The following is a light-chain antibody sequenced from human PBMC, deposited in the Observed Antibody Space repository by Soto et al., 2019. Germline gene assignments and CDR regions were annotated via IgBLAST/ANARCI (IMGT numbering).Light chain of an antibody. Sequence: DIQMTQSPSTLSASVGDRVTITCRASQSIGNLLAWYQQKPGKAPKLLIYDASSLESGVPSRFSGSGSGTEFTLTISSLQPDDFATYYCQLYDIYSRAFGQGTKVGIK. V-gene: IGKV1-5*01. J-gene: IGKJ1*01. CDR2: DAS. CDR3: QLYDIYSRA. CDR1: QSIGNL.